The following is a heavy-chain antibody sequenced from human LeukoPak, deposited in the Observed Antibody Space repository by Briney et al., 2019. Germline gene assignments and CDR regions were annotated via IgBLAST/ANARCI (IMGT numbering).Heavy chain of an antibody. Sequence: KSSETLSLTCAVYGGSFSGYYWSWIRQPPGKGLEWIGEINHSGSTNYNPSLKSRVTMSVDTSKNQFSLKLSSVTAADTAVYYCARDSRGYNFAYYFDYWGQGTLVTVSS. D-gene: IGHD5-18*01. V-gene: IGHV4-34*09. CDR1: GGSFSGYY. CDR2: INHSGST. J-gene: IGHJ4*02. CDR3: ARDSRGYNFAYYFDY.